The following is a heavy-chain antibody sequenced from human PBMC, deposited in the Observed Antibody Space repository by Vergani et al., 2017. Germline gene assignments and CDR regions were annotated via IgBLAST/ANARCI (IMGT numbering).Heavy chain of an antibody. CDR1: GGSFSGYY. CDR3: ARARGNWTPSVFDY. Sequence: QVQLQQWGAGLLKPSETLSLTCAVYGGSFSGYYWSWIRQPPGKGLEWIGEINHSGSTNYNPSLKSRVTISVDTSKNQFSVKLSSVNAADTAVYYCARARGNWTPSVFDYWGQGTLVTVSS. D-gene: IGHD1-20*01. CDR2: INHSGST. V-gene: IGHV4-34*01. J-gene: IGHJ4*02.